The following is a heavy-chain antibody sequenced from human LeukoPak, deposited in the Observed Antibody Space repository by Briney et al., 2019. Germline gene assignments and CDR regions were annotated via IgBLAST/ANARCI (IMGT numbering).Heavy chain of an antibody. CDR2: ISGSSSNI. D-gene: IGHD3-22*01. J-gene: IGHJ4*02. CDR1: GFTFSIYS. CDR3: ARGSTYYDSSGQVPFDY. Sequence: SGGSLRLLCAVSGFTFSIYSMNWVRQAPGRGREWGSYISGSSSNIYYGHCVKGRFPISRDDGKTTLYLQMNSLRAEDTAVYYCARGSTYYDSSGQVPFDYWGQGTLVTVSS. V-gene: IGHV3-48*01.